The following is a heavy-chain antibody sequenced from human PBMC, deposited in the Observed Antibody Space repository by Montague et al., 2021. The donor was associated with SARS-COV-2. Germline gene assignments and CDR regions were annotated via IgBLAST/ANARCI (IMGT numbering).Heavy chain of an antibody. CDR1: GFTFSTYW. Sequence: SLRLSCAASGFTFSTYWMYWIRQVPGKGLAWVSRINPDGDATTYADSVKGRFTISRDNSKSILYLQMNSLRGEDTAVYYCARSNLHDYADYWGRGNLVTVSS. V-gene: IGHV3-74*01. CDR3: ARSNLHDYADY. D-gene: IGHD4/OR15-4a*01. J-gene: IGHJ4*02. CDR2: INPDGDAT.